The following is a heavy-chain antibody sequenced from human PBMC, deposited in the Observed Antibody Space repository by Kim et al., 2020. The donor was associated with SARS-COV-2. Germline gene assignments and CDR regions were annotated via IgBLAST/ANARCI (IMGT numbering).Heavy chain of an antibody. Sequence: ASVKVSCKASGYTFTSYYMHWVRQAPGQGLEWMGIINPSGGSTSYAQKFQGRVTMTRDTSTSTVYMELSSLRSEDTAVYYCARDLIGDGYNFGPDYWGQGTLVTVSS. CDR1: GYTFTSYY. CDR3: ARDLIGDGYNFGPDY. J-gene: IGHJ4*02. V-gene: IGHV1-46*01. CDR2: INPSGGST. D-gene: IGHD5-12*01.